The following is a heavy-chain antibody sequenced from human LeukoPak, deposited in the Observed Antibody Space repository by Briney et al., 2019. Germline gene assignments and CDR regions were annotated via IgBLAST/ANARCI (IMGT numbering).Heavy chain of an antibody. J-gene: IGHJ4*02. D-gene: IGHD3/OR15-3a*01. CDR1: GGTFSSYA. V-gene: IGHV1-69*06. CDR2: IIPIFGTA. Sequence: SVKVSCKASGGTFSSYAISWVRQAPGQGLEWMGGIIPIFGTANYAQKFQGRVTMTEDTSTDTAYMELSSLRSEDTAVYYCATEDWTNLRKTRAYSYYFDYWGQGTLVTVSS. CDR3: ATEDWTNLRKTRAYSYYFDY.